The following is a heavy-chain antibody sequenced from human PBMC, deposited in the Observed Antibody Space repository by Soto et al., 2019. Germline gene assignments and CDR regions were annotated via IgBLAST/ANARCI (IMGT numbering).Heavy chain of an antibody. Sequence: GGSLRLSCAASGFTFSSYAMSWVRQAPGKGLEWVSAISGSGGSTYYADSVKGRFTISRDNSKNTLYLQMNSLRAEDTAVYYCAKDPRRWAVDTASWYDYWGQGTLVTVSS. CDR2: ISGSGGST. CDR1: GFTFSSYA. V-gene: IGHV3-23*01. D-gene: IGHD5-18*01. J-gene: IGHJ4*02. CDR3: AKDPRRWAVDTASWYDY.